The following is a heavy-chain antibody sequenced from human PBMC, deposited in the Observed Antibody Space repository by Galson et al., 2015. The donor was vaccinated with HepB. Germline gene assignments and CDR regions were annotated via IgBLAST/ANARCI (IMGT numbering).Heavy chain of an antibody. CDR1: GFTFSSYS. CDR3: ARDPYSSSWTPAVSQH. Sequence: SLRLSCAASGFTFSSYSMNWVRQAPGKGLEWVSSISSSSSYIYYADSVKGRFTISRDNAKNSLYLQMNSLRAEDTAVYYCARDPYSSSWTPAVSQHWGQGTLVTVSS. D-gene: IGHD6-13*01. V-gene: IGHV3-21*01. J-gene: IGHJ1*01. CDR2: ISSSSSYI.